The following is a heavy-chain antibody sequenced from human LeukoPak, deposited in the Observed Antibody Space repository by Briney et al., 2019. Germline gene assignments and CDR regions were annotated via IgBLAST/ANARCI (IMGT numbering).Heavy chain of an antibody. CDR3: ARLGPYYFDS. Sequence: GGSLRLSCAASGFTVSSNYMSWVRQAPGKGLEWVSVIYSGGSTYYADSVKGRFTISRGTSRNTLYLQMNSLRAEDTAVYYCARLGPYYFDSWGQGTLVIVSS. V-gene: IGHV3-53*01. CDR1: GFTVSSNY. CDR2: IYSGGST. J-gene: IGHJ4*02. D-gene: IGHD3-16*01.